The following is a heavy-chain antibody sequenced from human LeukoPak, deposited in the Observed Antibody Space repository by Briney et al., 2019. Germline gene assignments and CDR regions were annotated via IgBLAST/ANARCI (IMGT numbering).Heavy chain of an antibody. Sequence: GGSLRLSCAASGFTLSSYAMSWVRQAPGKGLEWVSAISGSGGSTYYAESVKGRFTFSRDNSRNTLYLQMNSLRAEDTAVYYCAKDRGYSFDYWGQGALVTVSS. CDR3: AKDRGYSFDY. CDR1: GFTLSSYA. CDR2: ISGSGGST. J-gene: IGHJ4*02. V-gene: IGHV3-23*01. D-gene: IGHD5-18*01.